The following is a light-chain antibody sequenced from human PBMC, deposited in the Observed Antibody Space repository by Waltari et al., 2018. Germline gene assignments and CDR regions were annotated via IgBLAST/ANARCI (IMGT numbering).Light chain of an antibody. CDR3: MQRLQTPWT. CDR2: LGR. J-gene: IGKJ1*01. Sequence: DIVLTQSPLSLPVTPGEPASISCRSSQSLLYSNGDNHLDWYLQKPGQSPQLLIYLGRHRASGVPDRFIGSESGTDFTLKISRVEAEDVGVYYCMQRLQTPWTFGQGTKVEIK. V-gene: IGKV2-28*01. CDR1: QSLLYSNGDNH.